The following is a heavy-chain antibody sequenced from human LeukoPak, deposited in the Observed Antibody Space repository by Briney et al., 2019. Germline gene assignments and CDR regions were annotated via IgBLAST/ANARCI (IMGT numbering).Heavy chain of an antibody. CDR1: GYSINSGYY. D-gene: IGHD5-24*01. CDR2: IHYSGST. CDR3: ARTPQMTRYWYFDL. J-gene: IGHJ2*01. Sequence: SETLSLTCTVSGYSINSGYYWGWVRQPPGKRLDWIGSIHYSGSTYYNPTLKSRVTISVDTSKNQFSLNLTSVTDADAAVYYCARTPQMTRYWYFDLWGRGTLVTVSS. V-gene: IGHV4-38-2*02.